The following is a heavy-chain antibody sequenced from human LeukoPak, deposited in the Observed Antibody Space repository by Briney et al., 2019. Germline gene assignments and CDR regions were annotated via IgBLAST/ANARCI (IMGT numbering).Heavy chain of an antibody. D-gene: IGHD6-13*01. Sequence: SETLSLTCTVSGGSISGSSYYWGWIRQPPGKGLEWIGSIYYSGSTYYNPSLKSRVTISVDTSKNQFSLKLNSVTATDTAVYYCAREGAAAGIDYWGQGTLVTVSS. CDR1: GGSISGSSYY. CDR2: IYYSGST. J-gene: IGHJ4*02. V-gene: IGHV4-39*02. CDR3: AREGAAAGIDY.